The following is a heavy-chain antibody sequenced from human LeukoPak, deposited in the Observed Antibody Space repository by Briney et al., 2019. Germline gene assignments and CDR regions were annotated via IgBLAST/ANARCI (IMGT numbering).Heavy chain of an antibody. CDR2: INQDGSQK. V-gene: IGHV3-7*01. J-gene: IGHJ3*02. Sequence: PGWPLRLSCAASGFTFSNYWMSWVRQAPGKGLEWVANINQDGSQKYYVDSVKGRFTISRDNAKSSLYLQMNSLRAEDTAVYYCAREEIWGQGTMVTVSS. CDR1: GFTFSNYW. CDR3: AREEI.